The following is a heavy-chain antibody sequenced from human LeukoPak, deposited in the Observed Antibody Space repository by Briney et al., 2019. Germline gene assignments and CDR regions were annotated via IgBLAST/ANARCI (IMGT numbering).Heavy chain of an antibody. Sequence: ASVKVSCKASGYMFAVFGITWERQAPGKGLEWMGSIRVHNGDTNYAQKFQGRLTMTTDTSATTAYMELRSLKSDDTAVYYCARDRYDVGVAFDFWGQGTMVTVSS. CDR2: IRVHNGDT. CDR1: GYMFAVFG. V-gene: IGHV1-18*01. J-gene: IGHJ3*01. CDR3: ARDRYDVGVAFDF. D-gene: IGHD3-9*01.